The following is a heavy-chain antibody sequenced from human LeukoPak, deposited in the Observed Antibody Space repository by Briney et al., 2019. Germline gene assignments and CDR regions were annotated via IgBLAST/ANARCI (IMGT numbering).Heavy chain of an antibody. D-gene: IGHD6-6*01. J-gene: IGHJ5*02. CDR2: INPSGGST. Sequence: GASVKVPCKASGYTFTSYYMHWVRQAPGQGLEWMGIINPSGGSTSYAQKFQGRVTMTRDMSTSTVYMELSSLRSEDTAVYYCARGGYSSSSEGDWFDPWGQGTLVTVSS. CDR1: GYTFTSYY. CDR3: ARGGYSSSSEGDWFDP. V-gene: IGHV1-46*01.